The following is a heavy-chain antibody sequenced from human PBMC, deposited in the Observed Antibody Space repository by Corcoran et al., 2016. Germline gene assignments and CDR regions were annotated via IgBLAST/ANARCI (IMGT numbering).Heavy chain of an antibody. V-gene: IGHV1-2*02. CDR3: ARSRGEGWLLTVGY. J-gene: IGHJ4*02. CDR1: GYTFTGYY. Sequence: QVQLVQSGAEVKKPGASVKVSCKASGYTFTGYYMPWVRQAPGRGLEWMGWINPNSGGTNYAQKFQGRVTMTRDTSISTAYMELSRLRSDDTAVYYCARSRGEGWLLTVGYWGQGSLVTVSS. CDR2: INPNSGGT. D-gene: IGHD3-10*01.